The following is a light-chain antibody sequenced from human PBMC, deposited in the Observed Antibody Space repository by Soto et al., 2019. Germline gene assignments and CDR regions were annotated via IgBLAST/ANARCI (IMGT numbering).Light chain of an antibody. V-gene: IGLV2-14*01. CDR2: DVS. CDR1: SSDVGGSKY. Sequence: QSALTQPASVSGSPGQSITISCTGTSSDVGGSKYVSWYQQHPGEAPKLMIYDVSYRPSGISNRFSGSKSGNTASLTISGLQAEDEVDYFCSSFGGSSTLFGGGTKLTVL. CDR3: SSFGGSSTL. J-gene: IGLJ2*01.